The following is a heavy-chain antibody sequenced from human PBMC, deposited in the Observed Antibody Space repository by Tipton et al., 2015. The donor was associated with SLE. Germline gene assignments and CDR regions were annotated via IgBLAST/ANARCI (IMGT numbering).Heavy chain of an antibody. CDR1: GASISSGSYY. V-gene: IGHV4-61*02. Sequence: TLSLTCTVSGASISSGSYYWNWIRQPAGKRLEWIGRVYSSGTTNYNSSLKSRVTISVDTSKNQFSLKLSSVTAADTAVYYCARDGGSSWSLDAFDTLGQGTRVTVSS. D-gene: IGHD6-13*01. J-gene: IGHJ3*02. CDR2: VYSSGTT. CDR3: ARDGGSSWSLDAFDT.